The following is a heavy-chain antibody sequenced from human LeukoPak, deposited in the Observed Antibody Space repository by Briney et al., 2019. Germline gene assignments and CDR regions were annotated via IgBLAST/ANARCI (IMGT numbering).Heavy chain of an antibody. D-gene: IGHD6-19*01. J-gene: IGHJ6*02. V-gene: IGHV3-30-3*01. CDR3: ARVGGSGWRYYYYGMDV. CDR1: GGTFSSYA. Sequence: SCKASGGTFSSYAMHWVRQAPGKGLEWVAVISYDGSNKYYADSVKGRFTISRDNSKNTLYLQMNSLRAEDTAVYYCARVGGSGWRYYYYGMDVWGQGTTVTVSS. CDR2: ISYDGSNK.